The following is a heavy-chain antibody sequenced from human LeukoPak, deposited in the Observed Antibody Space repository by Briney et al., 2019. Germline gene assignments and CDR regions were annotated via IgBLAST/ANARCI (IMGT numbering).Heavy chain of an antibody. CDR1: GFTFNSYA. Sequence: PGGSLRLSCAASGFTFNSYAMNWVRQAPGKGLEWVSGISGSGVSTYYADSVKGRFTISRDNSKNTLYLQVNSLRAEDTAIYYCAKDPANQLLYPAHFSHWGQGTLVTVSS. CDR2: ISGSGVST. J-gene: IGHJ1*01. D-gene: IGHD2-2*01. CDR3: AKDPANQLLYPAHFSH. V-gene: IGHV3-23*01.